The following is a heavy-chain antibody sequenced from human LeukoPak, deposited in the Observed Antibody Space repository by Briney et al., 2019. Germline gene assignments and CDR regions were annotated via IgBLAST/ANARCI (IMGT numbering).Heavy chain of an antibody. Sequence: GGSLRLSCAASGFTFSSYAMSWVRQAPGKGLEWVSAISGSGGSTYYADSVKGRFTISRDNSKNTLYLQMNSLRAEDTAVYYRAKDGAVAGSGPYYFDYWGQGTLVTVSS. CDR2: ISGSGGST. CDR1: GFTFSSYA. V-gene: IGHV3-23*01. J-gene: IGHJ4*02. D-gene: IGHD6-19*01. CDR3: AKDGAVAGSGPYYFDY.